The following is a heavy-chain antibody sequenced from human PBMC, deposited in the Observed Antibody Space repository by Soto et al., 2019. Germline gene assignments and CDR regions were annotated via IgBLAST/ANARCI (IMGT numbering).Heavy chain of an antibody. CDR1: VYAFTGDY. J-gene: IGHJ4*02. D-gene: IGHD2-2*01. CDR3: ARSTALYCSSTSCYVGFDY. Sequence: SVKGARKAAVYAFTGDYRRWRRQAPGQGLEWMGWIDPNSGATHYAQKFQGWVSMTRDTSISTAYMELSRLRSDDTAVYYCARSTALYCSSTSCYVGFDYWGQGTLVTVSS. CDR2: IDPNSGAT. V-gene: IGHV1-2*04.